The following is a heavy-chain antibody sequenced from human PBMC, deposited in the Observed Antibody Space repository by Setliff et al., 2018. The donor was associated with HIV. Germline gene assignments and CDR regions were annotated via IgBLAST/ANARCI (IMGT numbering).Heavy chain of an antibody. CDR2: INHGEST. V-gene: IGHV4-34*01. CDR3: ARGPGTPQITMVRGFYMDV. Sequence: PSETLSLTCDVYGGSFSNYYCNWNRQPPGKGLEWTGQINHGESTNYNPSLKTRVIISVDTSNRHFSLKLNSLTAADTAVYYCARGPGTPQITMVRGFYMDVWGKGTTVTVSS. J-gene: IGHJ6*03. D-gene: IGHD3-10*01. CDR1: GGSFSNYY.